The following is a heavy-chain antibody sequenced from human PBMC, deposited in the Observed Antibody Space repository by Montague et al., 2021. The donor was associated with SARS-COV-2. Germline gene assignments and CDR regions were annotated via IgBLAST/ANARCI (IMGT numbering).Heavy chain of an antibody. CDR1: GYTFNNFA. J-gene: IGHJ6*02. V-gene: IGHV3-30*18. D-gene: IGHD3-10*01. CDR3: AKNRDIFWFGEGRDSMDV. Sequence: SLRLSCAASGYTFNNFAMHWVRQAPGKGLEWAAVISYDGSIKYYADSLRGRFTISRDSSKKTLYLQMNSLSGEDTAVYYCAKNRDIFWFGEGRDSMDVWGQGTTVIVSS. CDR2: ISYDGSIK.